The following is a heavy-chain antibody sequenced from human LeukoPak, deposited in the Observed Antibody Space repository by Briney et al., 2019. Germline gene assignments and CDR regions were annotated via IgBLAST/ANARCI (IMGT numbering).Heavy chain of an antibody. Sequence: GRSLRLSCTASGFTFSSYGMHWVRQAPGKGLEWVAVIWYDGSNKYYADSVKGRFTISRDNSKNTLYLQMNSLRAEDTAVYYCARDREYYYYGMDVRGQGTAVTVSS. CDR3: ARDREYYYYGMDV. J-gene: IGHJ6*02. CDR1: GFTFSSYG. CDR2: IWYDGSNK. V-gene: IGHV3-33*01.